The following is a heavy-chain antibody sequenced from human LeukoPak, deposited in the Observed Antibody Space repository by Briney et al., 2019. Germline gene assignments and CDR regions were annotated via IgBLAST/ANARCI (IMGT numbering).Heavy chain of an antibody. V-gene: IGHV4-61*02. CDR3: ARAYYYDSSGYPFDY. J-gene: IGHJ4*02. CDR2: IYTSGST. Sequence: SQTLSLTCTVSGGSISSGSYYWSWIRQPAGKGLEWIGRIYTSGSTNYNPSLKSRVTISVDTSKNQFSLKLSSVTAADTAVYYCARAYYYDSSGYPFDYWGQGTLATVSS. D-gene: IGHD3-22*01. CDR1: GGSISSGSYY.